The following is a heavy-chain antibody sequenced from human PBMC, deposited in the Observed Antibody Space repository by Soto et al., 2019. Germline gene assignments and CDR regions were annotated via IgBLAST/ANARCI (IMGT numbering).Heavy chain of an antibody. V-gene: IGHV1-3*01. J-gene: IGHJ2*01. CDR1: GYTFTSYA. D-gene: IGHD3-16*01. CDR3: ARDPMVMPTGYFDL. Sequence: QVQLVQSGAEVKKPGASVKVSCKASGYTFTSYAMHWVRQAPGQRLEWMGWINAGNGNTKYSQKFQGRVTITRDTSASTAYMELSSLRSEDTAVYYCARDPMVMPTGYFDLWGRGTLGTVSS. CDR2: INAGNGNT.